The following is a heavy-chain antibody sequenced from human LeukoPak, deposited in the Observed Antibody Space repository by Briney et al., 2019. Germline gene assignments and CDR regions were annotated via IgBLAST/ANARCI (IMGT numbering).Heavy chain of an antibody. D-gene: IGHD6-19*01. V-gene: IGHV4-39*07. CDR2: IYYSGST. J-gene: IGHJ4*02. CDR1: GGSISSSSYY. Sequence: PSETLSLTCIVCGGSISSSSYYWGWIRQPPGKRLEWIGSIYYSGSTYYNPSLKSRVTISVDTSKNQFSLKLSSVTAADTAVYYCARGRRWRSYSSGWLFDYWGQGTLVTVSS. CDR3: ARGRRWRSYSSGWLFDY.